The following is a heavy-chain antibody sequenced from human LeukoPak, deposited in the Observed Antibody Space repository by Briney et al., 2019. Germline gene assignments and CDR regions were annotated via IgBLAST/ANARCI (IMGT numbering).Heavy chain of an antibody. CDR3: ARLGRLWFGEPIGPRKSYYYYYYGMDV. J-gene: IGHJ6*02. CDR1: GYSFTSYW. D-gene: IGHD3-10*01. V-gene: IGHV5-51*01. CDR2: IYPGDSVT. Sequence: HGESLKISCKGSGYSFTSYWIGWVRQMPGKGLEWMGIIYPGDSVTRYSPSFQGQVTISADKSISTAYLQWSSLKAWDTAMYYCARLGRLWFGEPIGPRKSYYYYYYGMDVWGQGTTVTVSS.